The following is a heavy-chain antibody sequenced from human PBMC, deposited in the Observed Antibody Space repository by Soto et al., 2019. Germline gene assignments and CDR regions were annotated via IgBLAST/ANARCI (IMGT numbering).Heavy chain of an antibody. Sequence: GGSLRLSCAASGFTVSSNYMSWVRQAPGKGLEWVSVIYSGGSTYYADSVKGRFTISRHNSKNTLYLQMNSLRAEDTAVYYCARLAVAGTGFKYYFDYWGQGTLVTVSS. CDR1: GFTVSSNY. J-gene: IGHJ4*02. CDR3: ARLAVAGTGFKYYFDY. V-gene: IGHV3-53*04. CDR2: IYSGGST. D-gene: IGHD6-19*01.